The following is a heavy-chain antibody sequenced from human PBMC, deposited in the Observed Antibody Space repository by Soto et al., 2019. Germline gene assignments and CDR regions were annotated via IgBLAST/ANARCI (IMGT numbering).Heavy chain of an antibody. Sequence: GGSLRLSCAASGFTFSSYWMSWVRQAPGKGLEWVANIKQDGSEKYYVDSVKGRFTISRDNAKNSLYLQMNSLRAEDTAVYYCARGKYSSGWYYYFDYWGQGTLVTVSS. CDR2: IKQDGSEK. CDR1: GFTFSSYW. CDR3: ARGKYSSGWYYYFDY. D-gene: IGHD6-19*01. J-gene: IGHJ4*02. V-gene: IGHV3-7*01.